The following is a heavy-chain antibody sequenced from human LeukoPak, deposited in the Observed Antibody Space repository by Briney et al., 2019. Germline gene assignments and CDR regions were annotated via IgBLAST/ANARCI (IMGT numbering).Heavy chain of an antibody. D-gene: IGHD2-15*01. CDR1: GYTFTAYY. V-gene: IGHV1-2*02. CDR2: INPNSGGT. J-gene: IGHJ6*03. CDR3: ARDPLERYCSGGSCYSGLHYYYYMDV. Sequence: ASVKVSCKASGYTFTAYYMHWVRQAPGQGLEWMGWINPNSGGTKFAQNFQGRVTMASDTSISTAYMELSRLRSDDTAVYYCARDPLERYCSGGSCYSGLHYYYYMDVWGKGTTVTVSS.